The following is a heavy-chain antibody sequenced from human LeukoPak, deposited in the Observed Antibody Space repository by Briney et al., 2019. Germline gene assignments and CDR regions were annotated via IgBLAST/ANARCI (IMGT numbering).Heavy chain of an antibody. V-gene: IGHV3-66*01. CDR3: ARGDSATTTFDF. J-gene: IGHJ4*02. CDR2: IMPGGHI. CDR1: GFSVDSVF. D-gene: IGHD4-17*01. Sequence: GGSLRLSCRASGFSVDSVFMNWVRQPPGKGLEWVSFIMPGGHIDYTDSVKGRFIISRDSFKNTLSLQMNSLRVDDSAVYYCARGDSATTTFDFWGQGTLVTVSP.